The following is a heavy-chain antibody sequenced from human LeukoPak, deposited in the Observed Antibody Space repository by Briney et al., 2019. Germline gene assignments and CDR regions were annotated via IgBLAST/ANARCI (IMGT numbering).Heavy chain of an antibody. V-gene: IGHV1-46*01. CDR3: ARDSFPYDVGYYYYYMDV. CDR1: GYTFTSYY. CDR2: INPSDGST. Sequence: GASVKVSCKASGYTFTSYYMHWVRQAPGQGLEWMGIINPSDGSTSYAQKFQGRVTMTRDTSTSTVYMELSSLRSEDTAMYYCARDSFPYDVGYYYYYMDVWGKGTTVAVSS. J-gene: IGHJ6*03. D-gene: IGHD3-3*01.